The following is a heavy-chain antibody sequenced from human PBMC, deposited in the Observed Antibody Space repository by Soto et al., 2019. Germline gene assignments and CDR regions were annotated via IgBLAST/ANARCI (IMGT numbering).Heavy chain of an antibody. J-gene: IGHJ6*02. V-gene: IGHV1-58*01. CDR2: IVVGSGNT. CDR3: AADYTAVAGMGRPYYGMDV. D-gene: IGHD6-19*01. Sequence: ASVKVSCKASGFTFTSSAVQWVRQARGQRLEWIGWIVVGSGNTNYAQKFQERVTITRDMSTSTAYMELSSLRSEDTAVYYCAADYTAVAGMGRPYYGMDVWGQGTTVTVSS. CDR1: GFTFTSSA.